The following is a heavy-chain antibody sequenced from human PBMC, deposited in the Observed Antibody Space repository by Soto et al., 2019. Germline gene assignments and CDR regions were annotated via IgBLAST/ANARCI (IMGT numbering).Heavy chain of an antibody. CDR3: ARENINCTTTSCSPGWFDP. CDR2: ISGNGGSP. J-gene: IGHJ5*02. V-gene: IGHV3-23*01. D-gene: IGHD2-2*01. Sequence: GGSLRLSCAASGFTFSSYAMNWVRQAPGKGLEWVSTISGNGGSPYYADSVKGRFTISRDNSKNTLYLQMNSLRAGDSAIYYCARENINCTTTSCSPGWFDPWGQGTLVTVSS. CDR1: GFTFSSYA.